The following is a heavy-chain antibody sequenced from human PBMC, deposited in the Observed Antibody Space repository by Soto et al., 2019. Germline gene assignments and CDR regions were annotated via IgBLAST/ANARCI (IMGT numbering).Heavy chain of an antibody. CDR2: IDWDDDK. J-gene: IGHJ4*02. D-gene: IGHD5-18*01. Sequence: SGPTLVNPTQTLTLTCTFSGFALSTSGMRVSWIRQPPGKALEWLARIDWDDDKFYSTSLKTRLTISKDTSKNQVVLTMTNMDPVDTATYYCARIGYSYGYYYFDYWGQGTLVTVSS. CDR3: ARIGYSYGYYYFDY. V-gene: IGHV2-70*04. CDR1: GFALSTSGMR.